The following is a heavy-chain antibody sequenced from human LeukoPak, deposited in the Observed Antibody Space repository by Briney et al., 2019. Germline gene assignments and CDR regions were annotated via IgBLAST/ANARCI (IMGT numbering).Heavy chain of an antibody. CDR3: ARVGYSGYDPNWFDP. D-gene: IGHD5-12*01. Sequence: KPSETLSLTCTVSGGSISSRSYYWGWIRQPPGKGLEWIGSIYYSGSTYYNPSLKSRVTISVDTSKNQFSLKLSSVTAADTAVYYCARVGYSGYDPNWFDPWGQGTLVTVSS. CDR1: GGSISSRSYY. J-gene: IGHJ5*02. V-gene: IGHV4-39*07. CDR2: IYYSGST.